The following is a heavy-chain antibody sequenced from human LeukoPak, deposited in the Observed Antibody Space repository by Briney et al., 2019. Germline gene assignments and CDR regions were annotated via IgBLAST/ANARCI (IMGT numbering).Heavy chain of an antibody. CDR3: ASGAGGYYDSSGYYNHYSQFADY. J-gene: IGHJ4*02. Sequence: PGGSLRLSCAASGFTFSSYSMNWVRQAPGKGLEWVSYISSSSSTIYYADSVKGRFTISRDNAKNSLYLQMNSLRAEDTAVYYCASGAGGYYDSSGYYNHYSQFADYWGQGTLVTVSS. CDR2: ISSSSSTI. D-gene: IGHD3-22*01. CDR1: GFTFSSYS. V-gene: IGHV3-48*01.